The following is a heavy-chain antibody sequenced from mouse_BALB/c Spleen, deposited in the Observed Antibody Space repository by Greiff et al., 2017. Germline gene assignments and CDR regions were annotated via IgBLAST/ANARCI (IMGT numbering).Heavy chain of an antibody. CDR2: ISSGSSTI. Sequence: EVQLVESGGGLVQPGGSRKLSCAASGFTFSSFGMHWVRQAPEKGLEWVAYISSGSSTIYYADTVKGRFTISRDNPKNTLFLQMTSLRSEDTAMYYCAREAYGNYVVFAYWGQGTLVTVSA. CDR3: AREAYGNYVVFAY. CDR1: GFTFSSFG. J-gene: IGHJ3*01. V-gene: IGHV5-17*02. D-gene: IGHD2-1*01.